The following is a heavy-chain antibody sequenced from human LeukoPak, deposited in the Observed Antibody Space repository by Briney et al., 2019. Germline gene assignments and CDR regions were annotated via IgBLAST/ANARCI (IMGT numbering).Heavy chain of an antibody. V-gene: IGHV3-53*01. CDR1: GFTVSSNY. CDR2: IYSGGST. D-gene: IGHD1-7*01. J-gene: IGHJ4*02. CDR3: ARDLSHLTGTTPL. Sequence: GGSLRLSCAASGFTVSSNYMSWVRQAPGKGLEWVSVIYSGGSTYYADSVKGRFTISRDNSKNTLYLQMNSLRAEDTAVYYCARDLSHLTGTTPLWGQGTLVTVSS.